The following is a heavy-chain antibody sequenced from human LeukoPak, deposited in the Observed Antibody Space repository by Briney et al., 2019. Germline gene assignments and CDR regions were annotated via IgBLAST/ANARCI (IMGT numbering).Heavy chain of an antibody. CDR1: GHTFTGDY. V-gene: IGHV1-2*02. CDR2: INPNSGDT. J-gene: IGHJ4*02. Sequence: GASVKVSCKASGHTFTGDYIHWVRQAPGQRLEWMGWINPNSGDTNSAQKFQARVTMTRDTSLNTAYMELSRLRSDDTAVYYCARGRYSFRMLLDYWGQGTRVTVSS. CDR3: ARGRYSFRMLLDY. D-gene: IGHD5-18*01.